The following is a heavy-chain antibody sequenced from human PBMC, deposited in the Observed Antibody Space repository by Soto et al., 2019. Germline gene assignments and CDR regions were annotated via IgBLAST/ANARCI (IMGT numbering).Heavy chain of an antibody. J-gene: IGHJ5*02. D-gene: IGHD6-19*01. Sequence: SETLSLTCTVSGGSISSYYWSWIRQPPGKGLEWIGYIYYSGSTNYNPSLKSRVTISVDTSKNQFSLKLSSVTAADTAVYYCARDAYSSGWSEGGSYNWFDPWGQGTLVTVSS. CDR3: ARDAYSSGWSEGGSYNWFDP. CDR2: IYYSGST. CDR1: GGSISSYY. V-gene: IGHV4-59*01.